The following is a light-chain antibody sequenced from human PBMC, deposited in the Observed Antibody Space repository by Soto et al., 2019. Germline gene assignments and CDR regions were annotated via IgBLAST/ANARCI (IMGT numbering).Light chain of an antibody. J-gene: IGLJ2*01. V-gene: IGLV2-14*01. CDR2: GVS. CDR3: SSYTSTSTLV. CDR1: SSDVGAYNY. Sequence: QSALTQPASVSGSPGQSITISCSGTSSDVGAYNYVSWYQQHPGKAPKLMIYGVSDRPSGLSNRFSGSKSGNTASLTISGLQAEDEADYYCSSYTSTSTLVFGVGTKLTVL.